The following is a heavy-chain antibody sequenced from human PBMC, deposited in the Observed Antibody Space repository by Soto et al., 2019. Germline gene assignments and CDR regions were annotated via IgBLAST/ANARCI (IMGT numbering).Heavy chain of an antibody. J-gene: IGHJ5*02. D-gene: IGHD6-13*01. CDR2: IFYSGST. CDR1: GGSISSSRSY. Sequence: QLQLQESGPGLVKPSETLSLTCNVSGGSISSSRSYWAWIRQPPGKGLEWIANIFYSGSTYYNPSLKSRVTVSVDTSKNQFSLKLSSVTAADTAVYYCARQAEAAGTELWFDPWGQGTLVTVSS. CDR3: ARQAEAAGTELWFDP. V-gene: IGHV4-39*01.